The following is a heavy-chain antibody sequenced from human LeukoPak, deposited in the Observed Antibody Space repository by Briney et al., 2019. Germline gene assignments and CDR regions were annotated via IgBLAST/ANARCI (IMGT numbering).Heavy chain of an antibody. D-gene: IGHD6-6*01. J-gene: IGHJ5*02. CDR2: ISYDGSNK. Sequence: GRSLRLSCVASGFSFSDFGMHWVRQAPGKGLEWVAVISYDGSNKYYADPVKGRFTISRDNSKSTLYVQMNSLRAEDTAVYYCAIVVAARQGTIDPWGQGTLVTISS. V-gene: IGHV3-30*03. CDR1: GFSFSDFG. CDR3: AIVVAARQGTIDP.